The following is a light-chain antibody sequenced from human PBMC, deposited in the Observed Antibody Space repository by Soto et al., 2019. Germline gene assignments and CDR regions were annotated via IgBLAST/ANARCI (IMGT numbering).Light chain of an antibody. J-gene: IGKJ2*01. CDR2: DAT. V-gene: IGKV3-11*01. Sequence: EIVLTQSPATLSLSPGERATLSCRASLGVSSYLAWYQQKPGQAPRLLIYDATNRATGIPARFSGSGSGTEFPLTLSSLEPEDFEVYYCQKRSNWPTCGQGTKLDIK. CDR1: LGVSSY. CDR3: QKRSNWPT.